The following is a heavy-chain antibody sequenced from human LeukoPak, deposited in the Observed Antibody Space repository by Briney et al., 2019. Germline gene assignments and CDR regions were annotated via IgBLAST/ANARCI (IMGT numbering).Heavy chain of an antibody. CDR2: INPSGGST. V-gene: IGHV1-46*01. Sequence: ASVKVSCKASGYTFTSYYMHWVRQAPGQGLEWMGIINPSGGSTSYAQKFQGRVTMTRDMSTSTVYMELSSLRSEDTAVYYCARGWVMITFAGVIVLPDALDIWGQGTMVTVSS. CDR1: GYTFTSYY. J-gene: IGHJ3*02. D-gene: IGHD3-16*02. CDR3: ARGWVMITFAGVIVLPDALDI.